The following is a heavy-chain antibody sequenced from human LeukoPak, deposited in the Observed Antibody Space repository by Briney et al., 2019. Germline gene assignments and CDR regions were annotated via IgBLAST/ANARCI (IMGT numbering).Heavy chain of an antibody. CDR3: VREYFSYGDRYFDY. D-gene: IGHD4-17*01. CDR1: GFNLSSHE. CDR2: ISSTATTR. J-gene: IGHJ4*02. V-gene: IGHV3-48*03. Sequence: PGGSLRLSCAASGFNLSSHEMNWVRPAPGQGLEWISYISSTATTRYYADSVKGRFTVSKDNARSELFLQMNSLRAEDTAVYYCVREYFSYGDRYFDYWGQGTLVTVSS.